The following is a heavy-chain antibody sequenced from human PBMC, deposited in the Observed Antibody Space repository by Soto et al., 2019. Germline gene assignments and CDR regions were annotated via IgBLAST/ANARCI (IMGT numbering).Heavy chain of an antibody. J-gene: IGHJ6*02. CDR3: TRISVVRRVVSYYYYGMDV. D-gene: IGHD2-15*01. V-gene: IGHV3-73*01. CDR2: IRSKANSYAT. Sequence: GGSLRLSCASSGFTFSGSAMHWVRQASGKGLEWVGRIRSKANSYATAYAASVKGRFTISRDDSKNTAYLQMNSLKTEDTAVYYCTRISVVRRVVSYYYYGMDVWGQGTTVTV. CDR1: GFTFSGSA.